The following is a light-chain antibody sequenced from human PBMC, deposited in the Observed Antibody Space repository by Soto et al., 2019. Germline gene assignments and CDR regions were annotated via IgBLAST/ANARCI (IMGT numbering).Light chain of an antibody. CDR3: QQYNNWPPFT. Sequence: EIVMTQSPATLSVSPGERATLSCRASQSVSSNLAWYQQKPGQAPRLLIYGASTRATGIPARFSGSGSGTEFTLTISSLQSEDFAVYYCQQYNNWPPFTFGRGPKVEIK. CDR2: GAS. CDR1: QSVSSN. V-gene: IGKV3-15*01. J-gene: IGKJ4*01.